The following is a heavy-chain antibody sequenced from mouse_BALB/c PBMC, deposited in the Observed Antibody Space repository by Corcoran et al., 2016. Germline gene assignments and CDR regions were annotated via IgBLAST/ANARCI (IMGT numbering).Heavy chain of an antibody. V-gene: IGHV14-3*02. J-gene: IGHJ2*01. CDR1: GFNIKDTY. CDR2: IDHANGNT. CDR3: ARSNWFDY. D-gene: IGHD4-1*01. Sequence: EVQLQQSGAELVKPGAPVKLSCTATGFNIKDTYMQWVKQRPEQGQEWIGRIDHANGNTKYDPKFQGKATITAETSSNTAYLQLSSRTSEDTAVYYCARSNWFDYWVQGTTLTVSS.